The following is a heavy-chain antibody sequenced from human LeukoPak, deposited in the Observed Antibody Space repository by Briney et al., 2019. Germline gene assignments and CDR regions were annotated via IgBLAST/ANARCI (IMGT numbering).Heavy chain of an antibody. J-gene: IGHJ3*02. CDR1: GFTFSSYG. CDR3: ARDLAGPPQEAFDI. CDR2: IKKDGSER. Sequence: GGCLRLSCAASGFTFSSYGMNWVRQPAGKGLEWVANIKKDGSERYYEDSVKGRLTTSRDNTRKSLYLQMNTLRAEDTAVYYCARDLAGPPQEAFDIWGQGTMVTVSS. V-gene: IGHV3-7*01.